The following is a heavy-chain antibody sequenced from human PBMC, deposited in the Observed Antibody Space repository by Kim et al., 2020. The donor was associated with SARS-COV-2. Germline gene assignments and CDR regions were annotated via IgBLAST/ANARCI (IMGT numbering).Heavy chain of an antibody. D-gene: IGHD5-18*01. V-gene: IGHV1-8*01. CDR1: GYTFTSYD. CDR2: MNPNSGNT. CDR3: ARVRGYSYGPRVYYYYMDV. J-gene: IGHJ6*03. Sequence: ASVKVSCKASGYTFTSYDINWVRQATGQGLEWMGWMNPNSGNTGYAQKFQGRVTMTRNTSISTAYMELSSLRSEDTAVYYCARVRGYSYGPRVYYYYMDVWGKGITVTVSS.